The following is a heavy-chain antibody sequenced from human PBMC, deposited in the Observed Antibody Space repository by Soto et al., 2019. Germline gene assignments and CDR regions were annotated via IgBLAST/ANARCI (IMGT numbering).Heavy chain of an antibody. J-gene: IGHJ3*02. D-gene: IGHD3-3*01. V-gene: IGHV4-34*01. CDR1: GGSFSGYY. CDR2: INHSGST. Sequence: PSETLSLTCAVYGGSFSGYYWSWIRQPPGKGLEWIGEINHSGSTNYNPSLKSRVTISVDTSKNQFSLKLSSVTAADTAVYYCARTIADRYYDFWSGYYHDAFDIWGQGTMVT. CDR3: ARTIADRYYDFWSGYYHDAFDI.